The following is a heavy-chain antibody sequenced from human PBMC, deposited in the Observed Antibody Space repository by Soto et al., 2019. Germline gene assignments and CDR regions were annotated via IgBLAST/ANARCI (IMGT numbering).Heavy chain of an antibody. CDR2: MNPNSGNT. CDR1: GYTFTSYD. J-gene: IGHJ3*02. CDR3: ARDRVSVAVMSPDAFDI. V-gene: IGHV1-8*01. Sequence: ASVKVSCKASGYTFTSYDINWVRQATGQGLEWMGWMNPNSGNTSYAQKFQGRVTITRDTSTSTAYMELSSLRSEDTAVYYCARDRVSVAVMSPDAFDIWGQGTMVTVSS. D-gene: IGHD3-16*01.